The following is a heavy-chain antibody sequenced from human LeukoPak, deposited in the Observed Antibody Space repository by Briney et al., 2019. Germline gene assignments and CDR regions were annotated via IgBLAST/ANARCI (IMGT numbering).Heavy chain of an antibody. V-gene: IGHV1-8*01. CDR3: ARGPWFRSLVEYCANGICYPGY. Sequence: GASVKVSCKASGYTFITYDILWVRQAAGQGLEWMGWLNPNNGHIGYTEKFQGRVTMTMDTSISTAYMELRSLRSDDTAVYYCARGPWFRSLVEYCANGICYPGYWGQGTLVTVSS. D-gene: IGHD2-8*01. CDR2: LNPNNGHI. CDR1: GYTFITYD. J-gene: IGHJ4*02.